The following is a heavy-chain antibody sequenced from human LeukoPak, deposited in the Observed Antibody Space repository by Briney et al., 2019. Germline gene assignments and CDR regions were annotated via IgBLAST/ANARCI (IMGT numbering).Heavy chain of an antibody. J-gene: IGHJ4*02. CDR1: GDSFTDYY. CDR2: INPKSGGT. CDR3: ARIALGGGEWHFDS. D-gene: IGHD3-16*01. V-gene: IGHV1-2*02. Sequence: ASVKVSCKASGDSFTDYYMHWVRQAPGQGLEWMGWINPKSGGTNYAQTFQGRVTMTRDTSIRTAYMELSRLRGDDTAVYYCARIALGGGEWHFDSWGQGTLVTVSS.